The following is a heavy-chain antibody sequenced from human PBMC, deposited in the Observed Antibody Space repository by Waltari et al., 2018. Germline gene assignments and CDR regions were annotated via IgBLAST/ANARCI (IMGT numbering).Heavy chain of an antibody. CDR1: GFIFIPYS. Sequence: EVQLLESGGGLVQPGGSLRLVCAAAGFIFIPYSMSWVRQGPGKGLEWVSSISGDASMKQYADSMKGRFSLSRDNSKNILYLEINSLRPEDTAVYYCAKEERERLVPFDYWGQGTLVTVSS. CDR2: ISGDASMK. D-gene: IGHD6-6*01. J-gene: IGHJ4*02. V-gene: IGHV3-23*01. CDR3: AKEERERLVPFDY.